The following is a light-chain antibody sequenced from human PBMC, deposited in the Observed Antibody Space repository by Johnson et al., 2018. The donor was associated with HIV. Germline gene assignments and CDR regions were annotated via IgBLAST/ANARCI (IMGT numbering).Light chain of an antibody. CDR2: DND. Sequence: HSVLTQPPSVSAAPGQRVTISCSGSSSNIGNNYVSWYQHLPGTAPKLLIYDNDKRPSGIPDRFSGSRSGTSATLGITGLQTGDEADYYCGAWDSSLSAYVFGPGTKVTIL. CDR3: GAWDSSLSAYV. V-gene: IGLV1-51*01. J-gene: IGLJ1*01. CDR1: SSNIGNNY.